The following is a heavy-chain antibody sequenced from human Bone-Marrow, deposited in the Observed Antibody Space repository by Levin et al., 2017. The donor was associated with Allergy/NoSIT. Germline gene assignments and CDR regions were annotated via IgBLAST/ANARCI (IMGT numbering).Heavy chain of an antibody. CDR3: AKELYDYREYYFDY. D-gene: IGHD4-11*01. J-gene: IGHJ4*02. V-gene: IGHV3-30*18. Sequence: PGGSLRLSCADSGFTFSSYGMHWVRQAPGKGLEWVAFISLDGSDKYYADSVKGRFTISRDNSKNTLYLQMNSLRAEDTAVYYCAKELYDYREYYFDYWGQGTLVTVSS. CDR2: ISLDGSDK. CDR1: GFTFSSYG.